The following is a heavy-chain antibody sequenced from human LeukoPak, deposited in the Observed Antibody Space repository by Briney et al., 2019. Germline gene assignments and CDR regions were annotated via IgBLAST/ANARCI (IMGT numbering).Heavy chain of an antibody. J-gene: IGHJ3*02. CDR3: AREGIGLVIHAFDI. D-gene: IGHD3/OR15-3a*01. V-gene: IGHV3-30*02. CDR1: GFNFRSSG. Sequence: GGSLRLSCAASGFNFRSSGMHWVRQAPGKGLEWVTFIQYDESQKYYADSVKGRFIISRDNSKNMVYLQMNSLRTDDTAVYFCAREGIGLVIHAFDIWGHGTMVTVSS. CDR2: IQYDESQK.